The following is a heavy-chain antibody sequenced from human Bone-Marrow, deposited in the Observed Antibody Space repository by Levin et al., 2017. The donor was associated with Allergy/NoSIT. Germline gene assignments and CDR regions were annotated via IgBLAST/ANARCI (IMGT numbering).Heavy chain of an antibody. CDR1: GISVSSTF. CDR2: MYSGGTT. J-gene: IGHJ3*01. CDR3: ARGGVNDAFDL. V-gene: IGHV3-66*01. Sequence: GGSLRLSCAVSGISVSSTFMIWVRQAPGKGLEYISVMYSGGTTFYADSVKGLFTISRNNSKNTMYLQMDSLRAEDTAVYYCARGGVNDAFDLWGQGTMVTVSA.